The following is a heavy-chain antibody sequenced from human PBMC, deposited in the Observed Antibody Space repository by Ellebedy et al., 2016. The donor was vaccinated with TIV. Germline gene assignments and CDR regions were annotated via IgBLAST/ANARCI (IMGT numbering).Heavy chain of an antibody. V-gene: IGHV3-48*04. CDR3: ARTRGYNYGYSDY. Sequence: GESLKISCAASGFTFGSYSMNWVRQAPGKGLEWVSYISSSSTTIDYADSVKGRFTISRDDAKNSLSLHMNSLRAEDTAVYYCARTRGYNYGYSDYWGQGTLVTVSS. CDR2: ISSSSTTI. J-gene: IGHJ4*02. D-gene: IGHD5-18*01. CDR1: GFTFGSYS.